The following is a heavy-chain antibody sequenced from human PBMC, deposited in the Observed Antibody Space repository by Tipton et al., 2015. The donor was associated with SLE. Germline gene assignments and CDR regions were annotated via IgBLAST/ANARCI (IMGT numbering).Heavy chain of an antibody. CDR2: IYPADSDA. Sequence: QLVQSGAEVKKPGESLKISCKGSGYSFTSYWIGWVRQKPGKGLEWMGIIYPADSDARYSPSFQGQVIFSSDKSINTAYLQWSSLKASDSAMYYCARVGPYCSGANCYWSAFDIWGQGTMVTVSS. CDR1: GYSFTSYW. CDR3: ARVGPYCSGANCYWSAFDI. J-gene: IGHJ3*02. V-gene: IGHV5-51*03. D-gene: IGHD2-15*01.